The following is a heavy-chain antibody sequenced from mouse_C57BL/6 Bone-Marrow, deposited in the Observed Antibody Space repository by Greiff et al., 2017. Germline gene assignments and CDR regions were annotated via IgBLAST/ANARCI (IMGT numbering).Heavy chain of an antibody. D-gene: IGHD1-1*01. CDR1: GYTFTSYT. Sequence: QVQLQQSGAELARPGASVKMSCKASGYTFTSYTMHWVKQRPGQGLEWIGYINPSSGYTKYNQKFKDKATLTADKSSSTAYMQLSSLTSEDSAVYYCARGVTTVVGYYWGQGTTLTVSS. CDR3: ARGVTTVVGYY. V-gene: IGHV1-4*01. CDR2: INPSSGYT. J-gene: IGHJ2*01.